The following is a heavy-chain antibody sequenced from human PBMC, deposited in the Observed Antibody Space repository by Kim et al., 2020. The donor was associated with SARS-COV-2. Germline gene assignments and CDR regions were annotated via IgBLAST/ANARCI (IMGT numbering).Heavy chain of an antibody. Sequence: QELQGRVTITADESTSTAYMELSSLTSEDTAVYYCARDYGGYPLVGYFDYWGQGTLVTVSS. J-gene: IGHJ4*02. D-gene: IGHD3-22*01. V-gene: IGHV1-69*01. CDR3: ARDYGGYPLVGYFDY.